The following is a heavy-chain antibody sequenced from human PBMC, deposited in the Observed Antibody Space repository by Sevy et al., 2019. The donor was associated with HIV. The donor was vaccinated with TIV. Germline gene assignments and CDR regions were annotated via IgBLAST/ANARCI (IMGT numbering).Heavy chain of an antibody. CDR3: ARVGCSITSCPVHDAFDI. D-gene: IGHD2-2*01. CDR1: GFTFSSYS. Sequence: GGSLRLSCAASGFTFSSYSMNWVRQAPGKGLEWVASISSSSNYIYYAGSMKGRFTISRDNAKNSLYLQMSSLRAEDTAVYYCARVGCSITSCPVHDAFDIWGQGTMVTVSS. CDR2: ISSSSNYI. V-gene: IGHV3-21*01. J-gene: IGHJ3*02.